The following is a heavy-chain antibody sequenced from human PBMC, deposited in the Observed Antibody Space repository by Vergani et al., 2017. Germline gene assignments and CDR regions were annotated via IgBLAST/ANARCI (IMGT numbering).Heavy chain of an antibody. CDR3: ARVKRQGIAVAGTSYYYYDMDV. D-gene: IGHD6-19*01. J-gene: IGHJ6*03. V-gene: IGHV4-4*07. CDR2: IYTSGST. CDR1: GGSISSYY. Sequence: QVQLQESGPGLVKPSETLSLTCTVSGGSISSYYWSWIRQPAGKGLEWIGRIYTSGSTNYNPSLKSRVTMSVDTSKNQFSLKLSSVTAADTAGYYCARVKRQGIAVAGTSYYYYDMDVWGKGTTVTVSS.